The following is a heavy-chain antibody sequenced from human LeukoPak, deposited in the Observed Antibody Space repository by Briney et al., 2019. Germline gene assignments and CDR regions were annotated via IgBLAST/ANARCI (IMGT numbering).Heavy chain of an antibody. CDR1: GFTVSSND. CDR3: ARATLDN. CDR2: IYSGGST. Sequence: GGSLRLSCAASGFTVSSNDISWVRQAPGKGLEWVSVIYSGGSTKYADSVKARFTISRDNSKNTVYLQMNSLRAEDTAVYYCARATLDNWGQGTLVTVPS. V-gene: IGHV3-53*01. J-gene: IGHJ4*02.